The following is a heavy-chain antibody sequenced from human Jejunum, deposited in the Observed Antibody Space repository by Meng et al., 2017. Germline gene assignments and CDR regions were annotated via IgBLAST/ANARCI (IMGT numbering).Heavy chain of an antibody. Sequence: QVQLQESGPGLVRPSGTLTRTGAGSGDSISSNNRWTWVRQPPGRGLEWIGEIYHSGDTNYNPSLTSPVTISVDKSKNQFTLRLNSVTAADTAIYYCARDWGCRDGYCFSGLLEFWGQGILVTVSS. J-gene: IGHJ4*02. CDR1: GDSISSNNR. CDR2: IYHSGDT. V-gene: IGHV4-4*02. D-gene: IGHD2-15*01. CDR3: ARDWGCRDGYCFSGLLEF.